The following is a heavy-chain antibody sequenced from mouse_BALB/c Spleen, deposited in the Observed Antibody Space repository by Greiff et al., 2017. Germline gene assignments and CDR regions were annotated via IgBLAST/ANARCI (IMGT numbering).Heavy chain of an antibody. V-gene: IGHV14-4*02. CDR1: GFNIKDYY. J-gene: IGHJ3*01. D-gene: IGHD4-1*01. CDR3: NAGLTGTGFAY. Sequence: EVKLMESGAELVRSGASVKLSCTASGFNIKDYYMHWVKQRPEQGLEWIGWIDPENGDTEYAPKFQGKATMTADTSSNTAYLQLSSLTSEDTAVYYCNAGLTGTGFAYWGQGTLVTVSA. CDR2: IDPENGDT.